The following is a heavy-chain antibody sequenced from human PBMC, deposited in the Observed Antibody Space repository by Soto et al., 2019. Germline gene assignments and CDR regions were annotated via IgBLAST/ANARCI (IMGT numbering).Heavy chain of an antibody. J-gene: IGHJ6*02. CDR1: GYTLTELS. Sequence: QVQLVQSGAEVKKPGASVKVSCKVSGYTLTELSMHWVRQAPGKGLEWMGGFDPEDGETIYAQKFQGRVTMTEDTSTDTAHMELRSLRSEDTAVYDRATAPKELGATSYYYYGMDGWGQGPTVTVSS. V-gene: IGHV1-24*01. CDR2: FDPEDGET. D-gene: IGHD1-26*01. CDR3: ATAPKELGATSYYYYGMDG.